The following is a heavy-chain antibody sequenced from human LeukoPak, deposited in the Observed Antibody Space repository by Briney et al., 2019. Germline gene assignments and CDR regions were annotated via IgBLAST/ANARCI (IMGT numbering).Heavy chain of an antibody. D-gene: IGHD2-2*01. J-gene: IGHJ4*02. CDR1: GGSISSSSYY. CDR3: ARPGKRYCSSTSCQIYYFDY. V-gene: IGHV4-39*07. Sequence: SETLSLTCTVSGGSISSSSYYWGWIRQPPGKGLEWIGSIYHSGSTYYNPSLKSRVTISVDTSKSQFSLKLSSVTAADTAVYYCARPGKRYCSSTSCQIYYFDYWGQGTLVTVSS. CDR2: IYHSGST.